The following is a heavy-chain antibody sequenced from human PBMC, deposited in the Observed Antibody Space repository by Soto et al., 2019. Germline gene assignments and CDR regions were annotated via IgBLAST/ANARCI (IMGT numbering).Heavy chain of an antibody. D-gene: IGHD6-13*01. Sequence: TGGSLRLSCAASGFTFSSYAISWVRQAPGKGLEWVSTISGSGGSTYYADSVKGRFTISRDSSKNTLYLQMNSLRAEDTAIYYCAKEVIVAAGVGNWFDPSGPATLVTVST. V-gene: IGHV3-23*01. CDR3: AKEVIVAAGVGNWFDP. CDR1: GFTFSSYA. J-gene: IGHJ5*02. CDR2: ISGSGGST.